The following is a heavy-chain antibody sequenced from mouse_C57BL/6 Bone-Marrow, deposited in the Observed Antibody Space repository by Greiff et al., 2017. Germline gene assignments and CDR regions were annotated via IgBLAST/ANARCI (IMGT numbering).Heavy chain of an antibody. CDR3: ARRGWLLSYFDY. Sequence: VQLQQPGAELVKPGASVKLSCKASGYTFTSYWMQWVKQRPGQGLEWIGEIDPSDSYTNYNQKFKGKATVTVDTSSSTAYMQLSSLTSEDSAVYYCARRGWLLSYFDYWGQGTTLTVSS. V-gene: IGHV1-50*01. CDR1: GYTFTSYW. D-gene: IGHD2-3*01. J-gene: IGHJ2*01. CDR2: IDPSDSYT.